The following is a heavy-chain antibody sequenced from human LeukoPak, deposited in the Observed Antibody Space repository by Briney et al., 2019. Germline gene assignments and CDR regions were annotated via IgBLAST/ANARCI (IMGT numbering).Heavy chain of an antibody. J-gene: IGHJ5*02. V-gene: IGHV4-38-2*02. CDR2: IYHSGST. CDR1: GYSISSGYY. D-gene: IGHD2-21*01. Sequence: PSETLSLTCTVSGYSISSGYYWGWIRQPPGKVLEWIGSIYHSGSTHYNPSLKSRVTISVDTSKNQFSLKLSSVTAADTAVYYCARDSRAYCGGDCYSSGWLDPWGQGTLVTVSS. CDR3: ARDSRAYCGGDCYSSGWLDP.